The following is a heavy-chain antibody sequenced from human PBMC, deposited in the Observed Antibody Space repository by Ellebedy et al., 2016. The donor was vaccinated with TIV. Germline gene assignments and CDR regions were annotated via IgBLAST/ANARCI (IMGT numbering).Heavy chain of an antibody. D-gene: IGHD1-26*01. CDR2: ISDRSHYT. V-gene: IGHV3-11*06. Sequence: GGSLRLXCAASGFTFSDHYMTWIRQAPGKGLEWISYISDRSHYTDYADSVSGRFIISRDNAGRSLYLQMNSLRTEDTAIYYCARPSTTLRTFIAPMEEWGQGTLVTVSS. CDR1: GFTFSDHY. CDR3: ARPSTTLRTFIAPMEE. J-gene: IGHJ1*01.